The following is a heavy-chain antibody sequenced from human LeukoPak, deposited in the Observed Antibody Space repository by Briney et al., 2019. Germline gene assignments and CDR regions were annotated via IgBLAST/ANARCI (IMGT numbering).Heavy chain of an antibody. CDR1: GYTFTGYY. CDR2: INPNSGGT. V-gene: IGHV1-2*02. J-gene: IGHJ5*02. D-gene: IGHD2-2*01. Sequence: ASVKVSCKASGYTFTGYYMHWVRQAPGQGLEWMGWINPNSGGTNYAQKFQGRVTMTRDTSISTAYMELSRLRSDDTAVYYCARVLGSRRWFDACGEGTLVTVSS. CDR3: ARVLGSRRWFDA.